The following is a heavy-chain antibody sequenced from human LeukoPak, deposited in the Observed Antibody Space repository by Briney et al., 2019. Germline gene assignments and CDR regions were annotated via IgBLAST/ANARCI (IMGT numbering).Heavy chain of an antibody. V-gene: IGHV3-30-3*01. CDR2: ISYDGSNK. CDR1: GFTFSSYA. Sequence: PGGSLRLSCAASGFTFSSYAMHWVRQAPGKGLEWVAVISYDGSNKYYADSVKGRFTISRDNSKNTLYLQMNSLRAEDTAVYYRARDFTFGGVIAALDYWGQGTLVTVSS. J-gene: IGHJ4*02. D-gene: IGHD3-16*02. CDR3: ARDFTFGGVIAALDY.